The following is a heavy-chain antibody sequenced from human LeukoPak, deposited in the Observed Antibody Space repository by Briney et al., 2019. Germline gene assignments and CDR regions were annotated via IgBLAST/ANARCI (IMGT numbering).Heavy chain of an antibody. J-gene: IGHJ4*02. CDR2: ISGSGGST. CDR1: WFTFSNYV. D-gene: IGHD5-18*01. V-gene: IGHV3-23*01. CDR3: TKGTIWLPFDY. Sequence: GGALRLSRGASWFTFSNYVMRWAPQAPGKGREGGSAISGSGGSTSYAESVKGRFTISRDNSKNTLYLQMNSLRAEDTAVYYCTKGTIWLPFDYWGQGTLVTVSS.